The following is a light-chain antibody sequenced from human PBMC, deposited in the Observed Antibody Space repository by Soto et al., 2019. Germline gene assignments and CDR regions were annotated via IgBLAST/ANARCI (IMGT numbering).Light chain of an antibody. Sequence: IVMTQSPDSLAVSLGERATVNCKSSQTILYSSNNKNYLAWYQQRPGQPPKLLIYWASTRESGVPDRFSGSGSGTDFTLTISSLEPEDFAVYYCQQRSNWGTFGQGTKVDIK. CDR2: WAS. CDR1: QTILYSSNNKNY. CDR3: QQRSNWGT. J-gene: IGKJ1*01. V-gene: IGKV4-1*01.